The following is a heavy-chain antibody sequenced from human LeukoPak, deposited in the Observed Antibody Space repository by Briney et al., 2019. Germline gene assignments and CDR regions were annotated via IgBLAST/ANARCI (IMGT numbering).Heavy chain of an antibody. Sequence: PGRSLRLSCAASGFTFSSYAMHWVRQAPGKGLEWVAVISYDGSNKYYADSVKGRFTISRDNSKNTLYLQMNSLRAEDTAVYYCARDIGEEGGFDYWGQGTLVTVSS. CDR3: ARDIGEEGGFDY. J-gene: IGHJ4*02. CDR2: ISYDGSNK. D-gene: IGHD3-16*01. CDR1: GFTFSSYA. V-gene: IGHV3-30-3*01.